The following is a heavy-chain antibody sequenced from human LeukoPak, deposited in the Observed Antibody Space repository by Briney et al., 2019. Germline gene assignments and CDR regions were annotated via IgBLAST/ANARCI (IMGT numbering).Heavy chain of an antibody. V-gene: IGHV3-30*02. CDR1: GFTFSSYG. D-gene: IGHD4-17*01. J-gene: IGHJ3*02. CDR3: AKDLEDYGDYDAFDI. Sequence: GGSLRLSCAASGFTFSSYGMHWVRQAPGKGLEWVAFIRYDGSNKYYADSVKGRFTISRDNSKNTLYLQMNSLRAEDTAVYYCAKDLEDYGDYDAFDIWGQGTIVTVSS. CDR2: IRYDGSNK.